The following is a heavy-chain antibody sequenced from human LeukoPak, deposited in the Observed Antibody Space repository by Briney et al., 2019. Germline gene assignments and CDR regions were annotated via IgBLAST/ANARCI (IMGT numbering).Heavy chain of an antibody. Sequence: PSETLSLTCTVSGDSINYYYWSWIRQSPGKGLEWIGYVYYNGSAKYNPSLKSRVTISVDMSKNQFSLKVSSVTAADTAIYYCARKGGHFNYWGQGTLVTVSS. CDR3: ARKGGHFNY. V-gene: IGHV4-59*01. D-gene: IGHD2-15*01. CDR2: VYYNGSA. CDR1: GDSINYYY. J-gene: IGHJ4*02.